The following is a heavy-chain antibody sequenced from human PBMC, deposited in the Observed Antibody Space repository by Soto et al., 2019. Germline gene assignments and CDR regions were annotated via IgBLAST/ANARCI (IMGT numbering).Heavy chain of an antibody. D-gene: IGHD2-21*01. V-gene: IGHV3-74*03. CDR3: ARDNSYAQDV. J-gene: IGHJ6*02. CDR2: INSDGSST. CDR1: DFTFSNRW. Sequence: PGGSLRLSCVASDFTFSNRWMHWVRQVPGKGLVWVSHINSDGSSTTYADSVKGRFTISRDNAKKTVYLQMNSLRAEDTAVYFCARDNSYAQDVWGQGTTVTVS.